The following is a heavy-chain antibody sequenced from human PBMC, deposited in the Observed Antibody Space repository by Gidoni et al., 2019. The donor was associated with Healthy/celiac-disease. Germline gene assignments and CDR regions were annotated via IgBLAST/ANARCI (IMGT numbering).Heavy chain of an antibody. V-gene: IGHV3-33*01. CDR1: GFTFSSSG. Sequence: QVQLVASGGGVVQPGRSLILSCAASGFTFSSSGQHWVRGAPGKGLEWLAVIWYDGSNKYYADSVKGRFTISRDNSKNTLYLQMNSLRAEDTAVYYCARDSYYDILTGSIPNYYYYGMDVWGQGTTVTVSS. J-gene: IGHJ6*02. CDR3: ARDSYYDILTGSIPNYYYYGMDV. CDR2: IWYDGSNK. D-gene: IGHD3-9*01.